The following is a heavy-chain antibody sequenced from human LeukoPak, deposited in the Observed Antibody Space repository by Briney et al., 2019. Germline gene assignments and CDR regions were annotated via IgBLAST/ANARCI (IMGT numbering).Heavy chain of an antibody. CDR2: IYTSGST. D-gene: IGHD4-17*01. V-gene: IGHV4-4*07. J-gene: IGHJ6*02. Sequence: SETLSLTCTVSGGSISSYYWSWIRQPAGKGLEWIGRIYTSGSTNYNPSLKSRVTMSVDTSKNQFSLKLSSVTAADTAVYYCARLYGDSKYYYYGMDVWGQGTTVTVSS. CDR1: GGSISSYY. CDR3: ARLYGDSKYYYYGMDV.